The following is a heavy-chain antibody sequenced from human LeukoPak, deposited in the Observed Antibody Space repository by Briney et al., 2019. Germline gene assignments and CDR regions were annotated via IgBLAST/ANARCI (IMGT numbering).Heavy chain of an antibody. J-gene: IGHJ6*03. Sequence: SETLSLTCTVSGGSISSSSYYWGWIRQPPGKGLEWIGSIYYSGSTYYNPSLKSRVTIFVDTAKNQFSLKLSSVTAADTAVYYCASVYSSGWYPYYYYYMDVWGKGTTVTVSS. CDR2: IYYSGST. V-gene: IGHV4-39*01. D-gene: IGHD6-19*01. CDR1: GGSISSSSYY. CDR3: ASVYSSGWYPYYYYYMDV.